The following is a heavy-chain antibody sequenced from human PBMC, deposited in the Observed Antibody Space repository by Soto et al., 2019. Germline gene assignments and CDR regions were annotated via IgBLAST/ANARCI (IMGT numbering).Heavy chain of an antibody. CDR3: ARVVSSGWYYYNGMDV. D-gene: IGHD6-19*01. CDR1: GGTFSSCA. Sequence: SVKVSCKASGGTFSSCAISWVRQAPGQGLEWMGGIIPIFGTANYAQKFQGRVTITADESTSTAYMELSSLRSEDTAVYYCARVVSSGWYYYNGMDVWGQGTTVTVSS. J-gene: IGHJ6*02. V-gene: IGHV1-69*13. CDR2: IIPIFGTA.